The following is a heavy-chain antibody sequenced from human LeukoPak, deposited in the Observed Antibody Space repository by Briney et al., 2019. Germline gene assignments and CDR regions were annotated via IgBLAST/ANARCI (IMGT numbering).Heavy chain of an antibody. CDR3: ARDCSSTSCYWTNYYYYYGMDV. Sequence: GASVKVSCKASGYTFTSYGISWVRQAPGQGLEWMGWISAYNGNTNYAQKLPGRVTMTTDTSTSTAYMELRSLRSDDTAVYYCARDCSSTSCYWTNYYYYYGMDVWGQGTTVTVSS. J-gene: IGHJ6*02. CDR2: ISAYNGNT. D-gene: IGHD2-2*01. V-gene: IGHV1-18*01. CDR1: GYTFTSYG.